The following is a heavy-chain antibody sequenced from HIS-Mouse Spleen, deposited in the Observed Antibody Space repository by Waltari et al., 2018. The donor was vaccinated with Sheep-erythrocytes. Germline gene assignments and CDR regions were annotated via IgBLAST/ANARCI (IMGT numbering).Heavy chain of an antibody. J-gene: IGHJ4*02. D-gene: IGHD6-13*01. CDR1: GFTFSSYA. CDR2: ISGSGGST. CDR3: AKLPTDSSSWYNYFDY. Sequence: EVQLLESGGGLVQPGGSLRLSCAASGFTFSSYAMSWVRQAPGKGVEWVSAISGSGGSTYYAESVKGRFTISRDNSKNTLYLQMNSLRAEDTAVYYCAKLPTDSSSWYNYFDYWGQGTLVTVSS. V-gene: IGHV3-23*01.